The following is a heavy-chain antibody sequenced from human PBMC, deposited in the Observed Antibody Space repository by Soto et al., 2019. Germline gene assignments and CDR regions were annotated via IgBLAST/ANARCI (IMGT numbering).Heavy chain of an antibody. Sequence: PSETLSLTCTVSGGSISSGDYYWSWIRQPPGKGLEWIGYIYYSGSTYYNPSLKSRVTISVDTSKNQFSLKLSSVTAADTAVYYCARQAYYYDSSGYSQAEYFQHWGQGTLVTVSS. D-gene: IGHD3-22*01. CDR2: IYYSGST. CDR1: GGSISSGDYY. V-gene: IGHV4-30-4*01. CDR3: ARQAYYYDSSGYSQAEYFQH. J-gene: IGHJ1*01.